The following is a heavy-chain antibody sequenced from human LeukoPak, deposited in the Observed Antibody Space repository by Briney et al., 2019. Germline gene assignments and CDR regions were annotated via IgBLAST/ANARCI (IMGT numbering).Heavy chain of an antibody. V-gene: IGHV4-59*08. Sequence: GYISYSGTTNYNPSLKSRVTISVDPSKNQSSLKLSSVTAADTAVYYCARQVGSGSFYYFDYWGQGTLVTVSS. CDR3: ARQVGSGSFYYFDY. D-gene: IGHD1-26*01. CDR2: ISYSGTT. J-gene: IGHJ4*02.